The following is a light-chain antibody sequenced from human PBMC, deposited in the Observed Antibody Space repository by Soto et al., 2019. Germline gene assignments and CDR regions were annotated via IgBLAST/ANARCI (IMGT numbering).Light chain of an antibody. J-gene: IGLJ3*02. CDR2: DVS. CDR3: CSYPGSHTWV. CDR1: NSYIGNYNY. V-gene: IGLV2-11*01. Sequence: QSALTQPRSVSGSPGQSVTISCTGTNSYIGNYNYVSWYQQHPGKAPKVMIYDVSKRPSGVPDRFSGSKSGNTASLTISGLQAEDEADYYCCSYPGSHTWVFGGGTKLTVL.